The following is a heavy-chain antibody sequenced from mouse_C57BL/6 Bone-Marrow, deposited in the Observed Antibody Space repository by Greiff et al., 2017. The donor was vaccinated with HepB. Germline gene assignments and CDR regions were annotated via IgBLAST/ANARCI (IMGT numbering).Heavy chain of an antibody. Sequence: QVQLKESGPGLVQPSPCLSITCTASGFSFTSYGVHWVRQSPGKGLEWLGVIRSGGSTDYNAAFISRLSISKDNTKSQVFFTMNSLQADDTAIYYFARRVANRDVVHWYFDVWGTGTTDTVSS. CDR3: ARRVANRDVVHWYFDV. CDR1: GFSFTSYG. D-gene: IGHD4-1*01. J-gene: IGHJ1*03. V-gene: IGHV2-2*01. CDR2: IRSGGST.